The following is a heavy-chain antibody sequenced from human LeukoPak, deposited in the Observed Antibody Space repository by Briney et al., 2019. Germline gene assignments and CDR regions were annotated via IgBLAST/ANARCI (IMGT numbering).Heavy chain of an antibody. CDR2: IYYSGST. Sequence: PSQTLSLTCTVSGGSISSGGYYWSWIRQHPGKGLEWIGYIYYSGSTYYNPSLKSRVTMSVDTSKNQFSLKLSSVTAADTAVYYCARGRNQLLWDYWGQGTLVTVSS. CDR3: ARGRNQLLWDY. D-gene: IGHD2-2*01. CDR1: GGSISSGGYY. J-gene: IGHJ4*02. V-gene: IGHV4-31*03.